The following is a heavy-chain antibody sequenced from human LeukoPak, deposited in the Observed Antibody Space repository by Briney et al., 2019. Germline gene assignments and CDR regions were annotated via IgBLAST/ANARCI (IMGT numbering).Heavy chain of an antibody. J-gene: IGHJ4*02. CDR3: ARIIRLAADDDY. D-gene: IGHD6-13*01. CDR2: IIPIFGTA. V-gene: IGHV1-69*05. Sequence: SVKVSCKASGGTFSSYAISWVRQAPGQGLEWMGGIIPIFGTANYAQKFQGRVTITTDESTSTAYMELSSLRSEDTAVYYCARIIRLAADDDYWGQGTLVTVSS. CDR1: GGTFSSYA.